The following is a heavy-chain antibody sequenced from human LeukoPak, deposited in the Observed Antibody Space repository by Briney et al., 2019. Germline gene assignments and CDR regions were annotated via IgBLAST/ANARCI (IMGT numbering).Heavy chain of an antibody. CDR2: INNDGGST. J-gene: IGHJ4*02. D-gene: IGHD6-13*01. CDR1: GFTFSSYW. Sequence: GGSLRLSCAASGFTFSSYWMHWVRQAPGKGLVWVSRINNDGGSTNYADSVKGRFTISRDNAENTLYLQMNSLRTEDTAVYYCARVGYSSSWYIDDWGQGTLVTVSS. V-gene: IGHV3-74*01. CDR3: ARVGYSSSWYIDD.